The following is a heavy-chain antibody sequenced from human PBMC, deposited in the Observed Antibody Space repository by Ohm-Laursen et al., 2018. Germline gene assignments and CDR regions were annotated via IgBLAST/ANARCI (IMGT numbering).Heavy chain of an antibody. CDR3: ARGQPIDF. J-gene: IGHJ4*02. Sequence: SVKVSCKASGGTFSSYAISWVRQAPGQGLEWMGRIIPILGIANYAQKFQGRVTITADKSTSTAYMELSSLRSEDAAMYYCARGQPIDFWGQGTLVTVSS. V-gene: IGHV1-69*04. CDR2: IIPILGIA. CDR1: GGTFSSYA.